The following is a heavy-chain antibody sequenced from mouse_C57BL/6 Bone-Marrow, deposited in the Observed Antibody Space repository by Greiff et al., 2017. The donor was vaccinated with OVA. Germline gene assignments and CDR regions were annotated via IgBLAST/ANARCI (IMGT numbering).Heavy chain of an antibody. CDR2: IYPGDGDT. Sequence: QVQLQQSGPELVKPGASVKISCKASGYAFSSSWMNWVKQRPGKGLEWIGRIYPGDGDTNYNGKFKGKATLTADKSSSTAYMQLSSLTSEDAAVYSCASPSYYDHFDDWGQGTTLTVSS. CDR3: ASPSYYDHFDD. J-gene: IGHJ2*01. D-gene: IGHD2-4*01. CDR1: GYAFSSSW. V-gene: IGHV1-82*01.